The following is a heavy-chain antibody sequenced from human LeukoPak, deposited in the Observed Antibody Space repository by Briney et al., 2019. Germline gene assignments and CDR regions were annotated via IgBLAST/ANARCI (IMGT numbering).Heavy chain of an antibody. D-gene: IGHD5-12*01. Sequence: PSETLSLTCTVSGGSISSSSYYWGWIRQPPGKGLERIGSIYYSGSTYYNPSLKSRVTISVDTSKNQFSLKLSSVTAADTAVYYCARHSSIVATIGKWGQGTLVTVSS. CDR2: IYYSGST. CDR3: ARHSSIVATIGK. V-gene: IGHV4-39*01. J-gene: IGHJ4*02. CDR1: GGSISSSSYY.